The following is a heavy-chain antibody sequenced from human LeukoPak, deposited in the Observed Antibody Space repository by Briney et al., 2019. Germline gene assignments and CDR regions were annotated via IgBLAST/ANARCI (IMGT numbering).Heavy chain of an antibody. V-gene: IGHV3-74*01. J-gene: IGHJ4*02. D-gene: IGHD6-13*01. Sequence: GGSLRLSCAASGLTFSTYWMHWVRQAPGKGLVWVSRINGDGSLNYSDSLKGRVTISIDNAKTMLYLQMNSLTAEDTAVYYCAGGASSTVHYWGQGTLVTVSS. CDR2: INGDGSL. CDR1: GLTFSTYW. CDR3: AGGASSTVHY.